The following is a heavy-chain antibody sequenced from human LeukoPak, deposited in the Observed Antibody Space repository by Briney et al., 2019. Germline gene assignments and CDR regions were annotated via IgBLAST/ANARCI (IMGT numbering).Heavy chain of an antibody. CDR2: IYPDDSDT. J-gene: IGHJ6*03. CDR1: GYSFTSYW. V-gene: IGHV5-51*01. CDR3: ARHGHCTNGLCYSNYYYYMDV. D-gene: IGHD2-8*01. Sequence: PAESLKISCKGSGYSFTSYWIGWVRQMPGKGLEWMGIIYPDDSDTRYSPSFEGQVIISVDKSISTAYLQWSSLKASDTATYYCARHGHCTNGLCYSNYYYYMDVWGKGTTLTVSS.